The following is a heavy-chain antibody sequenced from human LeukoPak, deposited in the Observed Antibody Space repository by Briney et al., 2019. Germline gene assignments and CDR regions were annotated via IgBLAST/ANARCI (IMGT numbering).Heavy chain of an antibody. D-gene: IGHD5-18*01. CDR2: IYSSGST. CDR1: GGSINSYY. CDR3: ARVAGYSYGPINH. J-gene: IGHJ5*02. Sequence: SETLSLTCIVSGGSINSYYWSWIRQPVGKGLEWIGRIYSSGSTNYNPSLKSRVSMSVDTSKNQFFLNLSPVTAADTAVYYCARVAGYSYGPINHWGQGTLVTVSS. V-gene: IGHV4-4*07.